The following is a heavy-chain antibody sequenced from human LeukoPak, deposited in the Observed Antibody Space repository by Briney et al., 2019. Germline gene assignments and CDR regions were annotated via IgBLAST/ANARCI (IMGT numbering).Heavy chain of an antibody. Sequence: SETLSLTCAVSGGSISSGGYSWSWIRQPPGKGLEWIGYIYHSGSTYYNPSLKSRVTISVDTSKTQFSLKLSSVTAADTAVYYCARGYGSGSRRLTAFDIWGQGTMVTVSS. CDR1: GGSISSGGYS. D-gene: IGHD3-10*01. V-gene: IGHV4-30-2*01. J-gene: IGHJ3*02. CDR2: IYHSGST. CDR3: ARGYGSGSRRLTAFDI.